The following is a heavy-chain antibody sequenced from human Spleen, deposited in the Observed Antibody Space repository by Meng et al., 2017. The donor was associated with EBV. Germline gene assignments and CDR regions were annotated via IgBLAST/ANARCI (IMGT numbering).Heavy chain of an antibody. J-gene: IGHJ5*02. V-gene: IGHV1-69*06. Sequence: QVQLVQSGAEVKKPXSAVKVSCKDSGGTFSSYAISWVRQAPGQGLEWMGGIIPTLGTANYAQKFQGRVTITADKSTSTAYMELSSLRSEDTAVYYCASRTLGYCSGGSCYWFDPWGQGTLVTVSS. D-gene: IGHD2-15*01. CDR2: IIPTLGTA. CDR3: ASRTLGYCSGGSCYWFDP. CDR1: GGTFSSYA.